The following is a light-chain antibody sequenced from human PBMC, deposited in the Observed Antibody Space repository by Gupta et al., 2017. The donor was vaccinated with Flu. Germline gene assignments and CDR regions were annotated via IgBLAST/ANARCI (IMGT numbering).Light chain of an antibody. J-gene: IGLJ2*01. V-gene: IGLV8-61*01. CDR3: VRYRGSDIQV. Sequence: VATQPPSFSVSPRGTVTLTCVLTSASLSTCYYPLWYQHTPGQAPPPLIYNKNTRSSGVHGRFSGSIDGNKAAITITGAEADDESDYYCVRYRGSDIQVFGGGTKLTVL. CDR1: SASLSTCYY. CDR2: NKN.